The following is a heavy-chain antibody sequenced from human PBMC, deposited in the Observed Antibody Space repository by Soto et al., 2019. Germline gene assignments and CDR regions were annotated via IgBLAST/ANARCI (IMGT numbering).Heavy chain of an antibody. CDR1: GYTFTGYY. J-gene: IGHJ4*02. D-gene: IGHD6-13*01. CDR3: ARGQRKAAAGTPLFHY. CDR2: INPNSGGT. V-gene: IGHV1-2*04. Sequence: ASVNVSCKASGYTFTGYYMHWVRQAPGQGLEWMGWINPNSGGTNYAQKFQGWVTMTRDTSISTAYMELSRLRSDDTAVYYCARGQRKAAAGTPLFHYWGQGTLVTVSS.